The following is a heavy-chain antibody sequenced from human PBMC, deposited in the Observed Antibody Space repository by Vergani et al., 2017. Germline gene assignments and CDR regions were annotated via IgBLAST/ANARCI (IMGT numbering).Heavy chain of an antibody. D-gene: IGHD3-9*01. Sequence: QVQVVQSGAEVKKSGASVKVSCKTSGYTFSNYYMHWVRQAPGQGLEWMGIINPSGGHTNYAQKFQGRVTMTRDTSTSTVYMELSRLRSEDTAIYYCARGDYVILTGYRYWGQGTLVTVSS. V-gene: IGHV1-46*03. J-gene: IGHJ4*02. CDR2: INPSGGHT. CDR1: GYTFSNYY. CDR3: ARGDYVILTGYRY.